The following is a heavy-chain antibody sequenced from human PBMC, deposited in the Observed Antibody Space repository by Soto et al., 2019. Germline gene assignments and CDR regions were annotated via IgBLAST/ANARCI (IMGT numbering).Heavy chain of an antibody. CDR3: ARTYYDFWSGSAWFDP. Sequence: QLQLQESGSGLVKPSQTLSLTCAVSGGSISSGGYSWSWIRQPPGKGLEWIGYIYHSGSTYYNPSLKRRVTISVDRSKNQFSLKLSSVTAADTAVYYCARTYYDFWSGSAWFDPWGQGTLVTVSS. V-gene: IGHV4-30-2*01. CDR1: GGSISSGGYS. J-gene: IGHJ5*02. D-gene: IGHD3-3*01. CDR2: IYHSGST.